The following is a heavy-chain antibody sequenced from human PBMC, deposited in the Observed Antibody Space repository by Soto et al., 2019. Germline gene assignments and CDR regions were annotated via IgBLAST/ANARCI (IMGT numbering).Heavy chain of an antibody. CDR1: GFTFSSYA. CDR3: AKGYSTGWYDAFDI. J-gene: IGHJ3*02. V-gene: IGHV3-23*01. Sequence: EVQLLESGGGLVQPGGSLRLSCATSGFTFSSYAMSWVRQAPGKGLEWVSTVSGSSAGNTYYADSVRGRFTISRDNSKITVSLEMNSLRAEDTAVYYCAKGYSTGWYDAFDIWGQGTMVTVST. D-gene: IGHD6-19*01. CDR2: VSGSSAGNT.